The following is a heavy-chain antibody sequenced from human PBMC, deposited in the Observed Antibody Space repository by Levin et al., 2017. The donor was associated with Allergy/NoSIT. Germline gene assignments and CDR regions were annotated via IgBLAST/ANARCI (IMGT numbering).Heavy chain of an antibody. CDR2: INPNSGGT. V-gene: IGHV1-2*06. Sequence: ASVKVSCKASGYTFTGYYMHWVRQAPGQGLEWMGRINPNSGGTNYAQKFQGRVTMTRDTSISTAYMELSRLRSDDTAVYYCARGRDIVLMVYAIEFDYWGQGTLVTVSS. D-gene: IGHD2-8*01. J-gene: IGHJ4*02. CDR1: GYTFTGYY. CDR3: ARGRDIVLMVYAIEFDY.